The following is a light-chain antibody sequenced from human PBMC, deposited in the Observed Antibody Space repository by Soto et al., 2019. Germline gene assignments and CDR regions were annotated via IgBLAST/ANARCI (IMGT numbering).Light chain of an antibody. CDR1: SSDVGSYNY. V-gene: IGLV2-14*01. CDR3: SSHTTSNSHLV. Sequence: QSVLTQPASVSGSPGQSITISCTGTSSDVGSYNYVSWYQQYPGKAPKLMIYDVSNRPSGVSYRFSGSKSGYTASLTISGLHAEDDADYSCSSHTTSNSHLVFGGGTNVTVL. J-gene: IGLJ3*02. CDR2: DVS.